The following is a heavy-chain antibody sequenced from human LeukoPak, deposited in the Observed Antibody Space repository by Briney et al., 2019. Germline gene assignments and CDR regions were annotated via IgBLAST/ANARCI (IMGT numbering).Heavy chain of an antibody. D-gene: IGHD2-21*02. CDR1: GGSISSSSYY. J-gene: IGHJ4*02. Sequence: PSETLSLTCTVSGGSISSSSYYWGWIRQPPGKGLEWIGSIYYSGSTYYNPSLKSRVTISVDTSKNQFSLKLRSVTAADTAVYYCARPFCGGDCYSDFDYWGQGTLVTVSS. V-gene: IGHV4-39*01. CDR2: IYYSGST. CDR3: ARPFCGGDCYSDFDY.